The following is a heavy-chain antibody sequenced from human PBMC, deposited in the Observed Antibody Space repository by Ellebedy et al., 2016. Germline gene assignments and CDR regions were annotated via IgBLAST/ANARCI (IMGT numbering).Heavy chain of an antibody. D-gene: IGHD1-14*01. CDR2: AWTAESQK. J-gene: IGHJ6*02. CDR1: GITFSSDG. Sequence: GGSLRLSXATSGITFSSDGIHWVRQAPGKGLEWVAVAWTAESQKFYADSVKGRFTISRDSSKETVYLEMNSLRPEDTALYYCARASNRYHYGMDVWGQGTTFTVSS. V-gene: IGHV3-33*01. CDR3: ARASNRYHYGMDV.